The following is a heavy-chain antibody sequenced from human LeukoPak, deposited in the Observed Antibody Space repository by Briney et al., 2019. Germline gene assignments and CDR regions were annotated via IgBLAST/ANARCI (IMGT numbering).Heavy chain of an antibody. CDR2: ISYDGSNK. CDR3: AKDPRRAVAGNPHS. CDR1: GFTFNNYA. Sequence: PGGSLRLSCAASGFTFNNYAMSWVRQAPGKGPEWVAVISYDGSNKYYADSVKGRFTISRDNSKNTLYLQMNSLRAEDTAVYYCAKDPRRAVAGNPHSWGQGTLVTVSS. D-gene: IGHD6-19*01. V-gene: IGHV3-30*18. J-gene: IGHJ4*02.